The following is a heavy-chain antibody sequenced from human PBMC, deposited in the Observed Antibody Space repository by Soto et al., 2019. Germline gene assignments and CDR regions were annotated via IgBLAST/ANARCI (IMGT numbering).Heavy chain of an antibody. D-gene: IGHD3-9*01. V-gene: IGHV3-23*01. CDR1: GFTFSSYA. J-gene: IGHJ4*02. Sequence: GGSLRLSCAASGFTFSSYAMSWVRQAQGKGLGWVSTISSSGVSTYYADSVKGRFTISRDKSKNTMYLQMNSMRAEDTAVYYCAKVVGERVVIMFDFWGQGTLVTVSS. CDR2: ISSSGVST. CDR3: AKVVGERVVIMFDF.